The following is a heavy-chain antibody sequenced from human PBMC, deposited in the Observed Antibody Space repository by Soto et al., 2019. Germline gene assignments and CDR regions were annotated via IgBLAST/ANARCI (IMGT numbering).Heavy chain of an antibody. Sequence: QVQLVQSGAEVKKPGSSVEVSCKASGGSFSRYTFSWVRQAPGQGLEWMGRIVPTLNIANYAPKFQGRVSFSANKSTGTVYMELRSLTSADTAVYYCARGPTYSAGRYYINWGQGTLVTVS. D-gene: IGHD3-10*01. CDR3: ARGPTYSAGRYYIN. J-gene: IGHJ4*02. V-gene: IGHV1-69*02. CDR2: IVPTLNIA. CDR1: GGSFSRYT.